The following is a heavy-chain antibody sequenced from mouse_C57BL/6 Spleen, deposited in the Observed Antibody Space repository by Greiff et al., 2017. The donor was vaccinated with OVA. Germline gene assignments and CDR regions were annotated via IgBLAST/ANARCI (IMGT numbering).Heavy chain of an antibody. CDR2: INPGSGGT. D-gene: IGHD2-4*01. J-gene: IGHJ3*01. V-gene: IGHV1-54*01. CDR1: GYAFTNYL. Sequence: VQLQESGAELVRPGTSVKVSCKASGYAFTNYLIEWVKQRPGQGLEWIGVINPGSGGTNYNEKFKGKATLTADKSSSTAYMQLSSLTSEDSAVYFCARGYDYDVGFAYWGQGTLVTVSA. CDR3: ARGYDYDVGFAY.